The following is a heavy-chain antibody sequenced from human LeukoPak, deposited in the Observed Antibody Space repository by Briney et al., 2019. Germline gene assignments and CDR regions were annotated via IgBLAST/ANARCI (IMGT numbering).Heavy chain of an antibody. CDR2: IIPILGIA. J-gene: IGHJ4*02. CDR1: GGTFSSYA. D-gene: IGHD4-17*01. V-gene: IGHV1-69*04. Sequence: ASVKLSCKASGGTFSSYAISWVRQAPGQGLEWMGRIIPILGIANYAQKFQGRVTITADKSTSTAYMELSSLRSEDTAVYYCARDRPSTTDGYWGQGTLVTVSS. CDR3: ARDRPSTTDGY.